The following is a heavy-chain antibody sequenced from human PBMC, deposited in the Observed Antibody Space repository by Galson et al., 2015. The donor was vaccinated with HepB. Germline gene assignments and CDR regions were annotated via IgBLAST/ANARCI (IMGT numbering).Heavy chain of an antibody. CDR1: GFSFSNSW. CDR2: INQGGTVT. D-gene: IGHD1-26*01. Sequence: SLRLSCAASGFSFSNSWMSWVRQAPGKGLEWVANINQGGTVTNYVGSVKGRFTISRDNARNSLSLQMNNLRPEDTGVYYCSRDWSYGATDYWGQGTLVTVSS. V-gene: IGHV3-7*03. CDR3: SRDWSYGATDY. J-gene: IGHJ4*02.